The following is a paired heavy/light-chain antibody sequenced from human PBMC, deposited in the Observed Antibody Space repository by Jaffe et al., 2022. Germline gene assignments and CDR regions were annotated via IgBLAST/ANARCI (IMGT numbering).Light chain of an antibody. CDR3: QQYGSSPPMYT. J-gene: IGKJ2*01. CDR1: QSVSSSY. V-gene: IGKV3-20*01. CDR2: DAS. Sequence: DIVLTQSPGTLSLSPGERATLSCRASQSVSSSYLAWYQQKPGQAPRLLIFDASSRATGIPDRFSGSGSGTDFTLTISRLEPEDFAVYYCQQYGSSPPMYTFGQGTKLEI.
Heavy chain of an antibody. V-gene: IGHV4-4*02. CDR3: ARNGRVCLEY. CDR2: ISHSGST. CDR1: GGSISSGNW. D-gene: IGHD6-13*01. J-gene: IGHJ4*02. Sequence: QVQLQESGPGLVKPSGTLSLNCAVSGGSISSGNWWSWIRQPPGKGLEWIGEISHSGSTSYNPSLKSRVTISVDKSKNQLSLNLYSVTAADTAVYYCARNGRVCLEYWGQGTLVTVSS.